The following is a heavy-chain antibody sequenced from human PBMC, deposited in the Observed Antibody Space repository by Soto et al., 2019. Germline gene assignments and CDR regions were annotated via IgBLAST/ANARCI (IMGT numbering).Heavy chain of an antibody. CDR3: ARDLVSECSGGSCYSTAPFDY. Sequence: GGSLRLSCAASGFTFSDYYMSWIRQAPGKGLEWVSYISSSGSTIYYADSVKGRFTISRDNAKNSLYLQMNSLRAEDTAVYYCARDLVSECSGGSCYSTAPFDYWGQGTLVTVSS. J-gene: IGHJ4*02. CDR1: GFTFSDYY. D-gene: IGHD2-15*01. CDR2: ISSSGSTI. V-gene: IGHV3-11*01.